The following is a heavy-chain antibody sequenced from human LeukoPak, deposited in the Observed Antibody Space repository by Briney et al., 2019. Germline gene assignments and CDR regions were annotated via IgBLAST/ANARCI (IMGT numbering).Heavy chain of an antibody. CDR3: ATRESSYDFWSGLRDY. CDR2: IYYSGST. V-gene: IGHV4-39*01. J-gene: IGHJ4*02. D-gene: IGHD3-3*01. Sequence: SETLSLACTVPGGSISGSSYYWGWIRQPPGKGLEWIGSIYYSGSTYYNPSLKSRVTISVDTSKNQFSLKLSSVTAADTAVYYCATRESSYDFWSGLRDYWGQGTLVTVSS. CDR1: GGSISGSSYY.